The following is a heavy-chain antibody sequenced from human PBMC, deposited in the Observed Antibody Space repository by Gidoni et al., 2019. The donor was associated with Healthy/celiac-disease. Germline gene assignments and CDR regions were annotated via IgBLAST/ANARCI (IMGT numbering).Heavy chain of an antibody. CDR3: TRSAAAGLFDY. J-gene: IGHJ4*02. D-gene: IGHD6-13*01. CDR2: IRSKAYGGTT. Sequence: EVQLVESGGGLVQPGRSLRLSCTASGFTFGDYAMSWFRQAPGKGLEWVGFIRSKAYGGTTEYAASVKGRFTISRDDSKSIAYLQMNSLKTEDTAVYYCTRSAAAGLFDYWGQGTLVTVSS. V-gene: IGHV3-49*03. CDR1: GFTFGDYA.